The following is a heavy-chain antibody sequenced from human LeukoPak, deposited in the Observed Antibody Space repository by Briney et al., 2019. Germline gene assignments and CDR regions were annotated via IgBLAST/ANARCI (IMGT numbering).Heavy chain of an antibody. CDR2: IRYDGSNK. CDR3: AKGLPYSGYDYWLDP. Sequence: PGGSLRLSCAASGFTFSSYAMHWVRQAPGKGLEWVAFIRYDGSNKYYADSVKGRFTISRDNSKNTLYLQMNSLRAEDTAVYYCAKGLPYSGYDYWLDPWGQGTLVTVSS. J-gene: IGHJ5*02. CDR1: GFTFSSYA. D-gene: IGHD5-12*01. V-gene: IGHV3-30*02.